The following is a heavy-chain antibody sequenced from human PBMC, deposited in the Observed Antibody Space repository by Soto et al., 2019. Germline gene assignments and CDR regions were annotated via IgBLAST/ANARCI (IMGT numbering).Heavy chain of an antibody. CDR2: IIPIFGTA. CDR1: GGTFSSYA. J-gene: IGHJ6*02. D-gene: IGHD6-6*01. Sequence: QVQLVQSGAEVKKPGSSVKVSCKASGGTFSSYAISWVRQAPGQGLEWMGGIIPIFGTANYAQKFQGRVTITADESTRTDYMELSSLRSEDTAVYYCARYKYSSSSSGMDVWGQGTTVTVSS. V-gene: IGHV1-69*01. CDR3: ARYKYSSSSSGMDV.